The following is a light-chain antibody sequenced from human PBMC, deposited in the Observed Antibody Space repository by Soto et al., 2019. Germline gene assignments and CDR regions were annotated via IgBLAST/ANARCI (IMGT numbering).Light chain of an antibody. CDR1: SSDVGGYNY. Sequence: QSVLTQPASVSGSPGQSITISCTGTSSDVGGYNYVSWYQQHPGKAPKLMIYDVSNRPSGVSNRFSGSKSGSTASLTISGFQAEDEADYYCSSYTRSSTLVFGTGTKVTVL. J-gene: IGLJ1*01. V-gene: IGLV2-14*01. CDR2: DVS. CDR3: SSYTRSSTLV.